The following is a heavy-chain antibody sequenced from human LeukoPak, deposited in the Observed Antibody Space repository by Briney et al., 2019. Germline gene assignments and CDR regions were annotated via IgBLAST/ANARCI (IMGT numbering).Heavy chain of an antibody. D-gene: IGHD1-26*01. V-gene: IGHV4-38-2*01. CDR3: ARLIVGRQYYFDY. J-gene: IGHJ4*02. Sequence: TSETLSLTCAVSGYSISSDYFWGWIRQPPVKGLEWIGSIYRSGSTYYNPSLKSRVTMSIHTSKNQFSLKLSSVTAADTAVYYCARLIVGRQYYFDYWGQGTLVTVSS. CDR2: IYRSGST. CDR1: GYSISSDYF.